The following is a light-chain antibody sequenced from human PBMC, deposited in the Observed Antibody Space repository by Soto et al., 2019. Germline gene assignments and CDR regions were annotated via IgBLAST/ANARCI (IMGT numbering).Light chain of an antibody. CDR3: QQRYNWPIT. CDR2: ADS. CDR1: QSVSNN. Sequence: EIVMTQSPATLSVSPGERATLSCRASQSVSNNLAWYQQRPGQAPRLLIYADSNRATGIPARFSGSGSGRDSTLTISSLEPEDFSVYYCQQRYNWPITFGQGTRLEI. V-gene: IGKV3-11*02. J-gene: IGKJ5*01.